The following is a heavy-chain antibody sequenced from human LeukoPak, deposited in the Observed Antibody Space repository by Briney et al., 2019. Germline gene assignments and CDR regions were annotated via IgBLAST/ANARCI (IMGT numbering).Heavy chain of an antibody. D-gene: IGHD1/OR15-1a*01. V-gene: IGHV5-51*01. CDR2: IYPGDSET. CDR3: ARKISQGIGTVIEAFDV. Sequence: GESLKISCKGSGYIFTSYWIGWVRQMPGKGLEWMGIIYPGDSETRYSPSFQGQVTISADKSISTAYLQWSSLKASDTAMYYCARKISQGIGTVIEAFDVWGQGTMVTVSS. CDR1: GYIFTSYW. J-gene: IGHJ3*01.